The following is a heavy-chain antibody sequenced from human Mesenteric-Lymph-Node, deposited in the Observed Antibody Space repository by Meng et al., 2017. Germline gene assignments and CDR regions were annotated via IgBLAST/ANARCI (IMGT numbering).Heavy chain of an antibody. D-gene: IGHD5-12*01. CDR2: MDPRDSDI. J-gene: IGHJ4*02. V-gene: IGHV5-51*01. CDR3: ARLQMGSGYDKYSDY. Sequence: GESLKISCKGSGYSFTNYWIGWVRQMPGKGLEWMGIMDPRDSDIRYSPSFQGQVTISADKSINTAFLQWSSLKASDTAMYYCARLQMGSGYDKYSDYWGQGTLVTVSS. CDR1: GYSFTNYW.